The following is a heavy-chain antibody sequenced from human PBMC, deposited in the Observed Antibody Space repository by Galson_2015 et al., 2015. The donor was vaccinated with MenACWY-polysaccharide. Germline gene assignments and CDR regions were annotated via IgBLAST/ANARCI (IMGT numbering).Heavy chain of an antibody. J-gene: IGHJ4*02. CDR2: IYSGGST. CDR1: GFTVGNSY. Sequence: SLRLSCAASGFTVGNSYMSWVRQAPGKGLEWVSVIYSGGSTYYADSVKGRFTISRDNAENSLFLQMNSLRAEDTAVYYCARVRLRDVGRYFDCWGQGTLVTVSS. CDR3: ARVRLRDVGRYFDC. V-gene: IGHV3-66*01. D-gene: IGHD1-26*01.